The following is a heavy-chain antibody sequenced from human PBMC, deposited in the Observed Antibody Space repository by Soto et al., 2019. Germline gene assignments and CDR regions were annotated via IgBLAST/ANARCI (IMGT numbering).Heavy chain of an antibody. V-gene: IGHV3-33*01. CDR1: GFTFSTYG. CDR3: ARLYCSATSCYSVGAFDI. J-gene: IGHJ3*02. D-gene: IGHD2-2*01. Sequence: PXGSLGLSCAASGFTFSTYGMHGVRQAPGKGLEWVALIWFDGSDKYYTESVKGRFTISRDNSKSTLYLQMNSLRAEDTAFYYCARLYCSATSCYSVGAFDIRGPGTMVTVSS. CDR2: IWFDGSDK.